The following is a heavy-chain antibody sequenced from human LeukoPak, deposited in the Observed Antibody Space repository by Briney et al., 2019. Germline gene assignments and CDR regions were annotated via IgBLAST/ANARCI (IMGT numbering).Heavy chain of an antibody. CDR3: ARQQYCSGGSCYESGWLDP. CDR2: IYYSGST. J-gene: IGHJ5*02. D-gene: IGHD2-15*01. CDR1: GGTISSYY. V-gene: IGHV4-59*08. Sequence: SETLSLTCTVSGGTISSYYWSWIRQPPGKGLEWIGYIYYSGSTNYNPSLKSRVTISVDTSKNQFSLKLSSVTAADTAVYYCARQQYCSGGSCYESGWLDPWGQGTLVTVSS.